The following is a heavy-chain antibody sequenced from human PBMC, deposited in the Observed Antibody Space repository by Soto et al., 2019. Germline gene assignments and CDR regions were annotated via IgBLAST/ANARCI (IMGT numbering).Heavy chain of an antibody. CDR3: ATWLGYCSGGSCPAFDI. J-gene: IGHJ3*02. V-gene: IGHV1-24*01. Sequence: ASVKVSCKVAGYTLTELSMHWVRQAPGKGLEWMGGFDPEDGETIYAQKFQGRVTMTEGTSTDTAYMELSSLRSEDTAVYYCATWLGYCSGGSCPAFDIWGQGTIVTVSS. CDR2: FDPEDGET. CDR1: GYTLTELS. D-gene: IGHD2-15*01.